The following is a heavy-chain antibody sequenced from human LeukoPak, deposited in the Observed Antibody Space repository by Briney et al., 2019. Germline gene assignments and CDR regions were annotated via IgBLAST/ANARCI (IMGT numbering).Heavy chain of an antibody. CDR3: ARVDILTGYCHFDY. D-gene: IGHD3-9*01. CDR1: GFTFSSYW. J-gene: IGHJ4*02. CDR2: IKQDGSEK. V-gene: IGHV3-7*01. Sequence: GGSLRLSCAASGFTFSSYWMSWVRQVPGKGLEWVANIKQDGSEKYYVDSVKGRFTISRDNAKNSLYLQMNSLRAEDTAVYYCARVDILTGYCHFDYWGQGTLVTVSS.